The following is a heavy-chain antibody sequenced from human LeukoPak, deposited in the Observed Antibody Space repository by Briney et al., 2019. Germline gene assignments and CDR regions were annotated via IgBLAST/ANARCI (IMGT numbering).Heavy chain of an antibody. CDR1: GFTFSNAW. CDR3: MSDLDN. V-gene: IGHV3-15*01. CDR2: IKTKGEGGTV. Sequence: GGSLRLSCATSGFTFSNAWMTWVRQAQGKGLEWIGRIKTKGEGGTVDYAAPVKGRFTISRDDSKNTLYLQMNSLKTEDTAIYYCMSDLDNWGQGTLVTVSS. J-gene: IGHJ4*02.